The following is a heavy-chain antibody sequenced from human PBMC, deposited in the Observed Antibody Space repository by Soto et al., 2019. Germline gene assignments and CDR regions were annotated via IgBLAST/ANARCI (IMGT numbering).Heavy chain of an antibody. Sequence: ETLSLTCTVSGAPITRNDYFWAWIRQPPGRGLEFIASMHASGGTYHASSLKRRATMSLDTSNNQFSRKLHSLSAADTSTYFCAGIVVGATRHHDVDPWGQGTLVTV. CDR1: GAPITRNDYF. D-gene: IGHD2-15*01. CDR3: AGIVVGATRHHDVDP. V-gene: IGHV4-39*01. CDR2: MHASGGT. J-gene: IGHJ5*02.